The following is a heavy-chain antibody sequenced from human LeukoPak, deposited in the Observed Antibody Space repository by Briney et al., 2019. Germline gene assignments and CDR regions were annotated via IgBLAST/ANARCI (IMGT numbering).Heavy chain of an antibody. D-gene: IGHD1-26*01. CDR1: GYSFTTYH. CDR2: INPSGGTT. V-gene: IGHV1-46*01. Sequence: ASVKVSCKASGYSFTTYHIHWVRQAPGQGLEWVGIINPSGGTTTYAQKFQGRVTMTRDTSTSTVYMELSSLRIEDTAVYYCSRDLGGSYNDYWGQGTMVTVSS. J-gene: IGHJ4*02. CDR3: SRDLGGSYNDY.